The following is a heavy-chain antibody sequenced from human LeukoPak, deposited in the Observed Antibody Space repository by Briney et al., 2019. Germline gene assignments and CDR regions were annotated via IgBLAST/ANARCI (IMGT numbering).Heavy chain of an antibody. CDR1: GFTFTSYW. J-gene: IGHJ4*02. CDR2: IKEDGSIQ. D-gene: IGHD6-19*01. CDR3: ARDVWTGVAVSDY. V-gene: IGHV3-7*01. Sequence: GGSLRLSCVASGFTFTSYWMTWVRQAPGKGLEWLANIKEDGSIQYYLDSVRGRFTISRDNAKTSVYLQLNSLRADDTAVYYCARDVWTGVAVSDYWGQGTLVTVSS.